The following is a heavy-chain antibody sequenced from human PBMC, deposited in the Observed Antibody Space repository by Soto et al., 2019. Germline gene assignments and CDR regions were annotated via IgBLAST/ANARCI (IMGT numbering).Heavy chain of an antibody. V-gene: IGHV4-34*01. CDR3: ARGRKNDFWSGYYLHYYGMDV. CDR2: INHSGST. J-gene: IGHJ6*02. Sequence: SETLSRTGAGYGGSLSGYYWSWIRQPPGKGLEWIGEINHSGSTNYNPSLKSRVTISVDTSKNQFSLKLSSVTAADTAVYYCARGRKNDFWSGYYLHYYGMDVWGQGTTVTVSS. CDR1: GGSLSGYY. D-gene: IGHD3-3*01.